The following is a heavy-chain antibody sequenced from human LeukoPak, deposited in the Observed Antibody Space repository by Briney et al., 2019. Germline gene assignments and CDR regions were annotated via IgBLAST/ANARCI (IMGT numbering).Heavy chain of an antibody. Sequence: ASVKVSCKVSGYTLTELSMHWVRQAPGQGLEWMGWINPNTGGTNYAEKFQGRVAMTRDTFTSTVYMELSSLRSEDTAVYYCARDADDSSGYSNFDYWGQGTLVTVSS. CDR3: ARDADDSSGYSNFDY. D-gene: IGHD3-22*01. J-gene: IGHJ4*02. V-gene: IGHV1-2*02. CDR2: INPNTGGT. CDR1: GYTLTELS.